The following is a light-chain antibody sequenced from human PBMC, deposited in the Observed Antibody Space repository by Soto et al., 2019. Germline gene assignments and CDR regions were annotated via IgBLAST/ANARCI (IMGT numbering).Light chain of an antibody. J-gene: IGLJ1*01. CDR2: DVT. Sequence: QSALTQPPSASGSPGQSVTISCTGTSSDVGAYKFVSWYQQNPGKAPKLIIYDVTKRPTGVPDRFSGSKSGNTASLTVSGLQAEDEADYYCSSYAGNSNYVFGSGTKLTV. CDR1: SSDVGAYKF. V-gene: IGLV2-8*01. CDR3: SSYAGNSNYV.